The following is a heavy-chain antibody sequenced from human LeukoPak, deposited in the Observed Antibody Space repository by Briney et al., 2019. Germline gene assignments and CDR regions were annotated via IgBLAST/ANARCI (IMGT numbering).Heavy chain of an antibody. CDR2: IYYSGST. CDR1: GGSISSYY. D-gene: IGHD1-26*01. J-gene: IGHJ5*02. V-gene: IGHV4-59*12. Sequence: SETLSLTCTVSGGSISSYYWSWIRQPPGKGLEWIGYIYYSGSTYYNPSLKSRVTISVDTSKNQFSLKLSSVTAADTAVYYCARDSVVGAFNPWGQGTLVTVSS. CDR3: ARDSVVGAFNP.